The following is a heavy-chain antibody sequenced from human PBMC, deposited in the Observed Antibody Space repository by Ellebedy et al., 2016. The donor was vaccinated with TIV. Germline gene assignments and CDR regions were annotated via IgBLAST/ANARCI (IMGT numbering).Heavy chain of an antibody. Sequence: GESLKISCAASGFTFSIYWMNWVRQAPGKGLEWVANIKEDGSRTSYVDSVRGRFTISSDNAKNSLYLQMNSLRAEDTAVYYCATGARSEGGYWGQGTLVTVSS. V-gene: IGHV3-7*01. J-gene: IGHJ4*02. D-gene: IGHD2-15*01. CDR2: IKEDGSRT. CDR1: GFTFSIYW. CDR3: ATGARSEGGY.